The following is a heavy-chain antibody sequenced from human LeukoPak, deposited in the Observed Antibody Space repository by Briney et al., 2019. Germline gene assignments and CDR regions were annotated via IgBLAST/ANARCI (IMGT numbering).Heavy chain of an antibody. J-gene: IGHJ4*02. V-gene: IGHV3-21*01. CDR1: GFTFSSYS. D-gene: IGHD6-13*01. CDR3: ARRVFFDY. CDR2: ISSSSNYI. Sequence: GGSLRLSCAASGFTFSSYSITWVRQAPGKGLEWVSSISSSSNYIYYADSMKGRFTISRDNAKNSLYLQMNSLRAEDTAVYYCARRVFFDYWGQGTLVTVSS.